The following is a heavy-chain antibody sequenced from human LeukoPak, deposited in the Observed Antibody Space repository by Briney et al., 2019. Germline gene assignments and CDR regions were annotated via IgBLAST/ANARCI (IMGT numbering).Heavy chain of an antibody. V-gene: IGHV3-30*02. J-gene: IGHJ5*02. CDR1: GFIFSNYG. CDR3: AKDLLKEGSYGSGIDWFDP. D-gene: IGHD3-10*01. Sequence: PGGSLRLSCAASGFIFSNYGMHWVRQAPGKGLKWVSFIRYDGSHKHYADSVKGRFTISRENSKKTLYLQMNSLRPEDTAMYYCAKDLLKEGSYGSGIDWFDPWGQGAQVTVSS. CDR2: IRYDGSHK.